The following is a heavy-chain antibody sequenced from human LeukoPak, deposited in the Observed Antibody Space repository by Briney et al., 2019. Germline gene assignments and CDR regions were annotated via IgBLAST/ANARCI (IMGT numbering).Heavy chain of an antibody. CDR2: MNPNSGNT. V-gene: IGHV1-8*01. CDR1: GYTFTSYD. Sequence: ASVKVSCKASGYTFTSYDINWVRQATGQVLEWMGWMNPNSGNTGYAQKFQGRVTMTRNTSISTAYMELSSLRSEDTAVYYCAKGQPRYDFWSALPPYNWFDPWGQGTLVTVSS. CDR3: AKGQPRYDFWSALPPYNWFDP. D-gene: IGHD3-3*01. J-gene: IGHJ5*02.